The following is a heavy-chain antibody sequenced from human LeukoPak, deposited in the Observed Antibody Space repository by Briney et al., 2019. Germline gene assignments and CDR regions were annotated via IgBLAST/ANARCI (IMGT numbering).Heavy chain of an antibody. V-gene: IGHV4-34*01. Sequence: SETLSLTCAVYGGSFSGYYWSWIRQPPGNGLEWIGEINHSGSTNYNPSLKSRVTISVDTSKNQFSLKLSSVTAADTAVYYCARGRVGWSGYTRSYFDYWGQGTLVTVSS. CDR2: INHSGST. D-gene: IGHD3-3*01. J-gene: IGHJ4*02. CDR1: GGSFSGYY. CDR3: ARGRVGWSGYTRSYFDY.